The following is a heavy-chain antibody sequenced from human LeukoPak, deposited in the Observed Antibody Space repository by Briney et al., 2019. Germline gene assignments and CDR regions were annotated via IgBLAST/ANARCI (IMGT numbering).Heavy chain of an antibody. V-gene: IGHV3-23*01. D-gene: IGHD3-16*01. CDR2: ISGSGGST. Sequence: PGGSLRLSCAASGFTFSSYGMSWVRQAPGKGLEWVSAISGSGGSTYYADSVKGRFTISRDNSKNTLYLQMNSLRAEDTAVYYCAKGGRTYDYVWGSLDYWGQGTLVTVSS. J-gene: IGHJ4*02. CDR1: GFTFSSYG. CDR3: AKGGRTYDYVWGSLDY.